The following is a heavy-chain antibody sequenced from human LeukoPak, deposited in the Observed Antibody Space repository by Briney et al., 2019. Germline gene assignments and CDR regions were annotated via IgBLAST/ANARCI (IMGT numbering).Heavy chain of an antibody. D-gene: IGHD4-17*01. Sequence: SETLSLTCTVSGGSISSGDYYWSWIRQPPGRGLEWIGYIYYSGSTYYNTSLKSRVTISVDTSKNQFSLKLSSVTAADTAVYYCARDRAPNFHDYGDYYYYYGMDVWGQGTTVTASS. J-gene: IGHJ6*02. CDR3: ARDRAPNFHDYGDYYYYYGMDV. CDR2: IYYSGST. CDR1: GGSISSGDYY. V-gene: IGHV4-30-4*01.